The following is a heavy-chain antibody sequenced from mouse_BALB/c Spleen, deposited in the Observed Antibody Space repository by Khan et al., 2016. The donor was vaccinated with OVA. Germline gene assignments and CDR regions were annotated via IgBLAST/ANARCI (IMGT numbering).Heavy chain of an antibody. CDR1: GYSITSDYA. V-gene: IGHV3-2*02. CDR2: ITYSGST. CDR3: ARDDGSSYLFFDY. Sequence: EVQLQESGPGLVKPSQSLSLTCTVTGYSITSDYAWNWIRQFPGNKLEWMAYITYSGSTGYNPSLKSRISITRDTSKNQFFLQLNSVTTEDTATYYWARDDGSSYLFFDYWGQGTTLTVSS. D-gene: IGHD1-1*01. J-gene: IGHJ2*01.